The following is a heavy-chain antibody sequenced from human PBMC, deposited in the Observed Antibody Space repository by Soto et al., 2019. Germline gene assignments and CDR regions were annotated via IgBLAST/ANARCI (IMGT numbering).Heavy chain of an antibody. CDR1: GGTVSSYT. D-gene: IGHD6-13*01. CDR3: AREKSGSSWYDIDY. J-gene: IGHJ4*01. Sequence: AASLQVSCKTSGGTVSSYTFSWVRQAPGQGLEWMGRIIPILGIANYEQKFQGRVTITADKSTSTAYRELSSLGSEDTAGYYCAREKSGSSWYDIDYWG. CDR2: IIPILGIA. V-gene: IGHV1-69*04.